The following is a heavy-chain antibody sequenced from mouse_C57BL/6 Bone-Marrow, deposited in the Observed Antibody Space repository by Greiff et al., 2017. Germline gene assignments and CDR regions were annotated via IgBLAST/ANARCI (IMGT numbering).Heavy chain of an antibody. V-gene: IGHV1-69*01. CDR3: ARRYDGYYVDY. D-gene: IGHD2-3*01. Sequence: QVQLQQPGAELVMPGASVKLSCKASGYTFTSYWMHWVKQRPGQGLEWIGEIDPSDSYTNYNQKFKGKSTLTVDKSSSTAYMQLSSLTSEDSAVYYCARRYDGYYVDYWGQGTSVTVSS. CDR2: IDPSDSYT. J-gene: IGHJ4*01. CDR1: GYTFTSYW.